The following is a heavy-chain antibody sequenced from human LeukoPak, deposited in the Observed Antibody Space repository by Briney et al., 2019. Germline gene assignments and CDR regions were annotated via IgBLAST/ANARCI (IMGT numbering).Heavy chain of an antibody. D-gene: IGHD6-19*01. CDR3: ARDVSSGWAIFDY. J-gene: IGHJ4*02. CDR2: INAGNGNT. CDR1: GYTFTSYA. V-gene: IGHV1-3*03. Sequence: ASVKVSCKASGYTFTSYAMHWVRQAPGQRLEWMGWINAGNGNTKYSQEFQGRVTITRDTSASTAYMELSSLGSEDMAVYYCARDVSSGWAIFDYWGQGTLVTVSS.